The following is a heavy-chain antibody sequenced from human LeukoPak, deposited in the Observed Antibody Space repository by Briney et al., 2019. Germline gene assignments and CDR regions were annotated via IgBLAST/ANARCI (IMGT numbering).Heavy chain of an antibody. CDR3: AKDAWTTVTTFTDY. CDR2: ISSSGSTI. CDR1: GFTFSSYE. D-gene: IGHD4-17*01. V-gene: IGHV3-48*03. Sequence: GGSLRLSCAASGFTFSSYEMNWVRQAPGKGLEWVSYISSSGSTIYYADSVKGRFTISRDNAKNSLYLQMNSLRAEDTAVYYCAKDAWTTVTTFTDYWGQGTLVTVSS. J-gene: IGHJ4*02.